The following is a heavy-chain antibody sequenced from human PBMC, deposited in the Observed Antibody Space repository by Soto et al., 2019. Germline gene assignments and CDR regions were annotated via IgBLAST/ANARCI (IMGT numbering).Heavy chain of an antibody. CDR3: ARLYSSGYYPGDFDY. CDR1: GGSIRSGGYY. Sequence: PSETLSLTCTVSGGSIRSGGYYWSWIRQHPGKGLEWIGYIYYSGSTYYNPSLKSRVTISVDTSKNQFSLKLSSVTAADTAVYYCARLYSSGYYPGDFDYWGQGTLVTVSS. D-gene: IGHD3-22*01. CDR2: IYYSGST. V-gene: IGHV4-31*03. J-gene: IGHJ4*02.